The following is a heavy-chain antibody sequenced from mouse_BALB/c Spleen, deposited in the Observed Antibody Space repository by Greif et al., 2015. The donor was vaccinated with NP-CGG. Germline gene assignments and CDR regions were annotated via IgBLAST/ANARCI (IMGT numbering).Heavy chain of an antibody. CDR2: INPYNDGT. V-gene: IGHV1-14*01. CDR1: GYTFTSYV. CDR3: AMGYGNYEGLFAY. D-gene: IGHD2-10*02. J-gene: IGHJ3*01. Sequence: VQLKESGPELVKPGASVKMSCKASGYTFTSYVMHWVKQKPGQGLEWIGYINPYNDGTKYNEKFKGKATLTSDKSSSTAYMELSSLTSEDSAVYYCAMGYGNYEGLFAYWGQGTLVTVSA.